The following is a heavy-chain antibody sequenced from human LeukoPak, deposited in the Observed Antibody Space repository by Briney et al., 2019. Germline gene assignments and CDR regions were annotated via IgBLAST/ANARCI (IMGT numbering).Heavy chain of an antibody. D-gene: IGHD3-10*01. CDR2: ISSNGDRT. CDR1: GFTFSTYS. V-gene: IGHV3-64*01. Sequence: PGGSLRLSCAASGFTFSTYSMHWVRQAPGKGLEYVSAISSNGDRTYYANSVKGRFTISRDNSKNTLFLQMGSLRAEDMAMYYCARSRGLDLHSYYYMDVWGKGTTVTVSS. J-gene: IGHJ6*03. CDR3: ARSRGLDLHSYYYMDV.